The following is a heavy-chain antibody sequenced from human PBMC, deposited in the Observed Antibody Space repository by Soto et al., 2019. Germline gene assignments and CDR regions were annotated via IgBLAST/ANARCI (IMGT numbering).Heavy chain of an antibody. D-gene: IGHD6-13*01. V-gene: IGHV3-48*02. CDR2: ISSSSSTI. CDR1: GFTFSSYS. CDR3: ARDVRIAAAGYDY. Sequence: EVQLVESGGGLVQPGGSLRLSCAASGFTFSSYSMNWVRQAPGKGLEWVSYISSSSSTIYYADSVKGRFTISRDNAKNSLYLQMYSLRDEDTAVYYCARDVRIAAAGYDYWGQGTLVTVSS. J-gene: IGHJ4*02.